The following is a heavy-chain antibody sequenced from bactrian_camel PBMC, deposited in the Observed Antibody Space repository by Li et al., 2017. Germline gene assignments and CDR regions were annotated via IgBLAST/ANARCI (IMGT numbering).Heavy chain of an antibody. D-gene: IGHD5*01. J-gene: IGHJ4*01. CDR3: AHSNYCTLRPHNYAN. CDR1: GFTFSDYV. V-gene: IGHV3S31*01. Sequence: VQLVESGGGSVLPGGSLRLSCVASGFTFSDYVMAWVRQAPGKEPEGVASIDGEGYAAYADSVKGRFTISRDNARSTWFLQMNNVEPEDTAMYYCAHSNYCTLRPHNYANWGQGTQVTVS. CDR2: IDGEGYA.